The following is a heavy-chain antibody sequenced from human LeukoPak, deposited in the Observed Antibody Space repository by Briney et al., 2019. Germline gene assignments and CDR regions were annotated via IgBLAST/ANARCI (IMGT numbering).Heavy chain of an antibody. CDR1: GYTFASYD. D-gene: IGHD3-10*01. J-gene: IGHJ4*02. CDR3: ATHTYYYSSGSFAY. Sequence: ASVKVSCKASGYTFASYDINWVRQATGQGPEWMGWMNPSSGNTGYAQTFQGRVSMTRDTSTNTGYLELSSLRSEDTAVYYCATHTYYYSSGSFAYWGQGTLVTVSS. V-gene: IGHV1-8*01. CDR2: MNPSSGNT.